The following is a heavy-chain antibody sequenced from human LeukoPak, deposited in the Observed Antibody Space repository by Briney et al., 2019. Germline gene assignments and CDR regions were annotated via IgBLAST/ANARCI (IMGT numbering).Heavy chain of an antibody. V-gene: IGHV4-39*07. CDR3: ARSRSRGNWFDP. Sequence: SETLSLTCTVSGGSISSSSYYWGWIRQPPGKGLEWIGSIYYSGSTYYNPSLKSRVTISVDTSKNQFSLKLSSVTAADTAVYYCARSRSRGNWFDPWGQGTLVTVSS. CDR1: GGSISSSSYY. D-gene: IGHD3-10*01. J-gene: IGHJ5*02. CDR2: IYYSGST.